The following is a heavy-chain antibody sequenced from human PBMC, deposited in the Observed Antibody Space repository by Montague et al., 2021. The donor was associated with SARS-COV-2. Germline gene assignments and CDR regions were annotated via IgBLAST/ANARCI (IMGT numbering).Heavy chain of an antibody. CDR1: GGSINSHY. CDR3: ARANLVTFGGVIDLFEH. CDR2: VYYRGST. V-gene: IGHV4-59*11. Sequence: SETLSLTCTVSGGSINSHYWSWIRQSPGQGLEWIGYVYYRGSTKXNPSLKSRVTISVETSKNQFYLKLTSVTAADAAVYYCARANLVTFGGVIDLFEHWGQGSLVTVSS. J-gene: IGHJ4*02. D-gene: IGHD3-16*02.